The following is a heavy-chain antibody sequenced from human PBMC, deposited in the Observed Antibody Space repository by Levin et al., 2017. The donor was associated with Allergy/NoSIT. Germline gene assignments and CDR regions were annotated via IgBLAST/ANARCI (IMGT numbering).Heavy chain of an antibody. V-gene: IGHV4-39*01. J-gene: IGHJ4*02. CDR3: ARRFTASSNWDFDY. Sequence: ESLKISCTVSGASTGSGAFYWGWIRQPPGRGLEWIASIYYAGATYYNPSLKTRVTISIDTSKNQFSLKLTSVTAADTAVYYCARRFTASSNWDFDYWGQGTLVTVSS. CDR1: GASTGSGAFY. D-gene: IGHD2-2*01. CDR2: IYYAGAT.